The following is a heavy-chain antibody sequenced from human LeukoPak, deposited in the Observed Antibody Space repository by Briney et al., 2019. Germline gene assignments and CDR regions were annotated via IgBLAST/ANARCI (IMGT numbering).Heavy chain of an antibody. CDR3: ARHVAFGSWFDP. J-gene: IGHJ5*02. CDR2: IDDGGST. CDR1: GGSISSHY. V-gene: IGHV4-59*08. D-gene: IGHD1-26*01. Sequence: SETLSLTCTVSGGSISSHYWSWIRQPPGKGLEWIGYIDDGGSTNYNPSLKSRVTISVDTSKNLFSLNLRSVTASDTAVYYCARHVAFGSWFDPWGQGTLVTVSS.